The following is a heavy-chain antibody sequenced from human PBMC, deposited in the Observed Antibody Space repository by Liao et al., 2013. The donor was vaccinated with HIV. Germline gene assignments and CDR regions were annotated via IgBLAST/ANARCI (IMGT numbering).Heavy chain of an antibody. CDR3: ARGPQSGSNDY. CDR2: INHSGST. D-gene: IGHD3-3*01. V-gene: IGHV4-34*01. CDR1: GGSFSGYY. J-gene: IGHJ4*02. Sequence: QVQLQQWGAGLLKPSETLSLTCAVYGGSFSGYYWSWIRQPPGKGLEWIGEINHSGSTNYNPSLKSRVTISVDTSKNQFSLKLSSVTAADTAVYYCARGPQSGSNDYWGQGTLVTVSS.